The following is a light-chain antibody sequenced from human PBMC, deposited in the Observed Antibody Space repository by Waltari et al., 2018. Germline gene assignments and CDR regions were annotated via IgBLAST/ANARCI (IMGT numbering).Light chain of an antibody. CDR1: TGPVPSGHY. Sequence: QAVVTQEPSLTVSPGGTVTLTCASSTGPVPSGHYAPWFRQMPGQAPKALLYDTTNKHSWTPAHFSGSLLGGKAALTLSGAQPEDEAVYYCLLSYSRSRVFGGGTKVTVL. CDR2: DTT. J-gene: IGLJ3*02. V-gene: IGLV7-46*01. CDR3: LLSYSRSRV.